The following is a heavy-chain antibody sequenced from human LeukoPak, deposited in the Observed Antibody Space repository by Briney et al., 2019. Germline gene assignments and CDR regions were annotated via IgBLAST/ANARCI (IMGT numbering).Heavy chain of an antibody. D-gene: IGHD4-11*01. CDR2: ISSSSSTI. CDR1: GFTFSSYS. J-gene: IGHJ4*02. V-gene: IGHV3-48*04. Sequence: GGSLRLSCAASGFTFSSYSMNWVRQAPGKGLEWVSYISSSSSTIYYADSVKGRFTISKDNAKNSLYLQMNSLRAEDTAVYYCAREDHSKYEYWGQGTLVTVSS. CDR3: AREDHSKYEY.